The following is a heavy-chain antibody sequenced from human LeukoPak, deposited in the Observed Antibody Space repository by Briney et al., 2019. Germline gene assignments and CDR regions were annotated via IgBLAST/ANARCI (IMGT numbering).Heavy chain of an antibody. CDR3: ARQNDFRLDY. D-gene: IGHD3-3*01. CDR2: IYPGDSDT. V-gene: IGHV5-51*01. J-gene: IGHJ4*02. Sequence: KPGGSLRLSCTGSGYTFSSYWIGWVRQMPGKGLEWMGIIYPGDSDTRYSPSLQGQVTISVDTSIGTAYLQWSSLKASDTAIYYCARQNDFRLDYWGQGTLVTVSS. CDR1: GYTFSSYW.